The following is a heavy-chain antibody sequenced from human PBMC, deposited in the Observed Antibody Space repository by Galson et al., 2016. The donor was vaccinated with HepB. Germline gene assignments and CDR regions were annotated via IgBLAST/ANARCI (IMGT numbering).Heavy chain of an antibody. J-gene: IGHJ4*02. Sequence: ETLSLTCNVSGGSIRSSSYYWAWIRQPPGKGLEWIGIIYFSGSTFYNPSLESRVTISMDTSKNQFSLKVTSVTASDTAVYYCATPNCDGDCYPYRFESWGQGTLVTVSS. CDR3: ATPNCDGDCYPYRFES. D-gene: IGHD2-21*02. V-gene: IGHV4-39*01. CDR2: IYFSGST. CDR1: GGSIRSSSYY.